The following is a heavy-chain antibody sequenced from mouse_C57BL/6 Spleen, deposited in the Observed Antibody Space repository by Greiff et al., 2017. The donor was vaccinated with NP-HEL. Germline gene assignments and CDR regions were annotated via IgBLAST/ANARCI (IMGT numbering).Heavy chain of an antibody. J-gene: IGHJ2*01. CDR3: ARVDGYYVDY. V-gene: IGHV3-6*01. CDR2: ISYDGSN. D-gene: IGHD2-3*01. CDR1: GYSITSGYY. Sequence: EVQLVESGPGLVKPSQSLSLTCSVTGYSITSGYYWNWIRQFPGNKLEWMGYISYDGSNNYNPSLKNRISITRDTSKNQCFLKLNSVTTEDTATYYCARVDGYYVDYWGQGTTLTVSS.